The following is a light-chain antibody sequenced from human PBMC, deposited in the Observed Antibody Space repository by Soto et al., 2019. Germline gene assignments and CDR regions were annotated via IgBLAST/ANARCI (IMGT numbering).Light chain of an antibody. Sequence: EIVLTQSPGTLSLSPGERATLSCRASQSVSSSYLAWYQQKPGQAPRLLIYGASSRATGIPDRFSGSGSGTDFTLTISSLQPDDFATYYCQQYNSYSWTFGPGTKVDIK. V-gene: IGKV3-20*01. CDR3: QQYNSYSWT. J-gene: IGKJ1*01. CDR1: QSVSSSY. CDR2: GAS.